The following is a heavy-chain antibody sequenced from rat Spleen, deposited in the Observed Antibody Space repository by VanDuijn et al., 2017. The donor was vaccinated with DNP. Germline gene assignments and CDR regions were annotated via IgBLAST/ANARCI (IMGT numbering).Heavy chain of an antibody. J-gene: IGHJ2*01. Sequence: EVQLVESGGGPVQPGRSLKISCIASGFIFSNYWMTWLRQAPGRGLEWVASITHTGDSTYYSDSVKGRFSLSRDNAKSTLYLQVNSLRSEDTATYYCTSNPHIRTAAPFDYWGQGVMVTVSS. CDR1: GFIFSNYW. CDR2: ITHTGDST. V-gene: IGHV5-31*01. D-gene: IGHD3-8*01. CDR3: TSNPHIRTAAPFDY.